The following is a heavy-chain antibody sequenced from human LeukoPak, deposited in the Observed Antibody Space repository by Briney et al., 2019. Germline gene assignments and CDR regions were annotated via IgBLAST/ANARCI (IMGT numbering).Heavy chain of an antibody. CDR2: IHRSGSP. CDR3: AREILGGFNPGAY. Sequence: TETLSLTCTVSLDSTTSNFWSWVRQPPGKGLEWIGEIHRSGSPNYNPSLQSRVTISIDRSRNQIVLELSSVTAADTAFYYCAREILGGFNPGAYWGQGTLVTVSS. V-gene: IGHV4-4*02. D-gene: IGHD1-14*01. J-gene: IGHJ4*02. CDR1: LDSTTSNF.